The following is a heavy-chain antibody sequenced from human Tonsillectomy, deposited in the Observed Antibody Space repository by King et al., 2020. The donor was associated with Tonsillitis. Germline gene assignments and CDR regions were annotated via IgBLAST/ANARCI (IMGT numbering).Heavy chain of an antibody. J-gene: IGHJ4*02. Sequence: LQLVQSGAEVKKPGASVKVSCQASGYTFTTYYMHWVRQAPGQGLEWMGVIDPSGGGTSYAQKFQGKVTMTRDTSTSTVYMKLSSLRSEDTAVYFCATQGRGTWGLTLVRNWRIPHYLDSWGQGTLVTVSS. D-gene: IGHD3-10*01. CDR3: ATQGRGTWGLTLVRNWRIPHYLDS. CDR2: IDPSGGGT. V-gene: IGHV1-46*03. CDR1: GYTFTTYY.